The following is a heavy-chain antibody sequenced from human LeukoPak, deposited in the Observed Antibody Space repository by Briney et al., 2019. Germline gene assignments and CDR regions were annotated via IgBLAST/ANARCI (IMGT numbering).Heavy chain of an antibody. CDR2: ITPNSGGT. Sequence: ASVKVSCKASGYTFTAYYIHWVRQAPGQGLEWMGWITPNSGGTNYAQKFQGRVTMTRNTSISTAYMELSSLRSEDTAVYYCARAHSYSAGWGQGTLVTVSS. CDR3: ARAHSYSAG. CDR1: GYTFTAYY. D-gene: IGHD6-19*01. V-gene: IGHV1-2*02. J-gene: IGHJ4*02.